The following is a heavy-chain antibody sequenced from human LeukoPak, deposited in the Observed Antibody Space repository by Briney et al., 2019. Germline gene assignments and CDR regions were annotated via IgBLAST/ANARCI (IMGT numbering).Heavy chain of an antibody. V-gene: IGHV3-7*01. CDR2: IKQDGSEK. D-gene: IGHD3-22*01. CDR3: AREHYYDSSGYYVDY. Sequence: PGGSLRLSCAASGFTFSSYWMSWVRQAPGKGLEWVANIKQDGSEKYYVDSVKGRFTISRDNAKNSLYPQMNSLRAEDTAVYYCAREHYYDSSGYYVDYWGQGTLVTVSS. J-gene: IGHJ4*02. CDR1: GFTFSSYW.